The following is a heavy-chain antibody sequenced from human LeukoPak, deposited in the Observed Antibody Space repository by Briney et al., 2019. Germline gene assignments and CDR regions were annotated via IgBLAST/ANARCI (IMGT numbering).Heavy chain of an antibody. V-gene: IGHV4-38-2*01. J-gene: IGHJ4*02. Sequence: SETLSLTCAVSGYSISSGYYWGWIRQPPGKGLEWIGSIYHSGSTYYNPSLKSRVTISVDTSKNQFSLKLSSVTAADTAVYYRARRGLDWGQGTLVTVSS. D-gene: IGHD3-10*01. CDR2: IYHSGST. CDR1: GYSISSGYY. CDR3: ARRGLD.